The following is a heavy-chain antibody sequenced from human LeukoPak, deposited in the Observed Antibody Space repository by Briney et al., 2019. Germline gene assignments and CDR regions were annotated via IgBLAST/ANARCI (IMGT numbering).Heavy chain of an antibody. V-gene: IGHV3-73*01. Sequence: GGSLRLSCAASGCTFSGSAMHWVRQASGKGLEWVGRIRSKANRYATAYAASVKGRFTISRDDSKNTAYLQMNSLKTEDTAVYYCTRGTYYYDRTLDYWGQGTLVTVSS. CDR3: TRGTYYYDRTLDY. CDR1: GCTFSGSA. J-gene: IGHJ4*02. D-gene: IGHD3-22*01. CDR2: IRSKANRYAT.